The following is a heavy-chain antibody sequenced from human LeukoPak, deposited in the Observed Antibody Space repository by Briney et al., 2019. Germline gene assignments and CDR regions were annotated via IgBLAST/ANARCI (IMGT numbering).Heavy chain of an antibody. Sequence: PGGSLRLSCAATGFTFSSYAMSWVRQAPGKGLEWVSGISGSGDGTYYADSVKGRFTISRDNPKNTLHLQMNSLRVEDTAVYYCAKALSDFDYWGQGTLVTVSS. CDR1: GFTFSSYA. CDR2: ISGSGDGT. CDR3: AKALSDFDY. J-gene: IGHJ4*02. V-gene: IGHV3-23*01. D-gene: IGHD2/OR15-2a*01.